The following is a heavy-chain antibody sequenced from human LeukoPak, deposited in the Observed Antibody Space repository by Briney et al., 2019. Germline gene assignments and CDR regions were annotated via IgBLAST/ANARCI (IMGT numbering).Heavy chain of an antibody. CDR1: GGSFSGYY. J-gene: IGHJ4*02. Sequence: SETLSLTCAVYGGSFSGYYWSWIRQPLGKGLEWIGEINHSGSTNYNPSLKSRVTISVDTSKNQFSLKLSSVTAADTAVYYCARLGSSGYQYWGQGTLVTVSS. CDR3: ARLGSSGYQY. D-gene: IGHD3-22*01. CDR2: INHSGST. V-gene: IGHV4-34*01.